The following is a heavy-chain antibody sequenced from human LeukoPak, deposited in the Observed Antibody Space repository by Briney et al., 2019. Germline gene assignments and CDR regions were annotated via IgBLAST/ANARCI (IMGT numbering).Heavy chain of an antibody. V-gene: IGHV3-30-3*01. J-gene: IGHJ6*02. CDR3: ARDMIKAVTLSKLWLPRGYGMDV. CDR2: ISYDGSNK. D-gene: IGHD5-18*01. Sequence: GGSLRPSCAASGFTFSSYAMHWVRQAPGKGLEWVAVISYDGSNKYYADSVKGRFTISRDNSKNTLYLQMNSLRAEDTAVYYCARDMIKAVTLSKLWLPRGYGMDVWGQGTTVTVSS. CDR1: GFTFSSYA.